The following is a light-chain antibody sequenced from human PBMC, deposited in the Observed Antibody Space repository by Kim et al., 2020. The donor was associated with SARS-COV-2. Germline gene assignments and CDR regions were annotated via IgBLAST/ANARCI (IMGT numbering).Light chain of an antibody. CDR1: QSISSY. J-gene: IGKJ1*01. V-gene: IGKV1-39*01. CDR3: QQSYSTPET. Sequence: ASVGDRVTITCRASQSISSYLNWYQQKPGKAPKLLIYAASSLQSGVPSRFSGSGSGTDFTLTISSLQPEDFATYYCQQSYSTPETFGQGTKVEIK. CDR2: AAS.